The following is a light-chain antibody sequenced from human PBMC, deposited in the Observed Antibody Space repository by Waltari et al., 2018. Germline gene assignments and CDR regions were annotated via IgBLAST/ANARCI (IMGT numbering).Light chain of an antibody. CDR3: QHYLRLPAT. CDR1: QSVTRT. V-gene: IGKV3-20*01. J-gene: IGKJ1*01. CDR2: GAS. Sequence: EILLTQSPGTLSLSPGERATLPCRARQSVTRTLAWYQQKPGQAPRLLIYGASNRATGIPDRFSGSGSGTDFSLTISRLEPEDFAVYYCQHYLRLPATFGQGTKVEIK.